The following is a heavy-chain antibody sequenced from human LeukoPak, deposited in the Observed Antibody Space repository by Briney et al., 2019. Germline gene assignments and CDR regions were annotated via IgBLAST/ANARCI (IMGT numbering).Heavy chain of an antibody. J-gene: IGHJ4*02. CDR3: ARQQRGVFDY. V-gene: IGHV6-1*01. CDR2: TYYRSTWYN. CDR1: GDSVSSNTPA. Sequence: SQTLSVTCAISGDSVSSNTPAWNWIRQSPSRGLEWLGRTYYRSTWYNDYAVSVRSRITINPNTAKNQFSLQLNSVTPEDTAVYYCARQQRGVFDYWGQGTLVTVSS. D-gene: IGHD6-13*01.